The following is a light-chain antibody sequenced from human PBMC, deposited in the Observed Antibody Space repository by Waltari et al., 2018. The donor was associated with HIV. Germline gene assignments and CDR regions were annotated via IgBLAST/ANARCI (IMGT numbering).Light chain of an antibody. CDR3: AAWNDRLSGYV. CDR1: CSNIGRNY. Sequence: QSVLTQPSSASGTPGQRATTSCSGRCSNIGRNYVYCYQQLPGTSPKLLSYTNNQRPSGVPDRFSGSKSGTSASLAISGLRSEDEADYYCAAWNDRLSGYVFGTGTKVTV. V-gene: IGLV1-47*01. J-gene: IGLJ1*01. CDR2: TNN.